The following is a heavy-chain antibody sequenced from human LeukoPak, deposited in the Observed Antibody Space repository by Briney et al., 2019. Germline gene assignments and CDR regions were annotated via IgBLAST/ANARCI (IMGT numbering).Heavy chain of an antibody. Sequence: GGSLRVSCAASGFTFSSYAMSWVRQAPGKGLEWVSAISGSGGSTYYADSVKGRFTISRDNSKNTLYLQMNSLRAEDTAVYYCAKCGFLEWLLSSFFDYWGQGTLVTVSS. CDR2: ISGSGGST. CDR1: GFTFSSYA. D-gene: IGHD3-3*01. V-gene: IGHV3-23*01. J-gene: IGHJ4*02. CDR3: AKCGFLEWLLSSFFDY.